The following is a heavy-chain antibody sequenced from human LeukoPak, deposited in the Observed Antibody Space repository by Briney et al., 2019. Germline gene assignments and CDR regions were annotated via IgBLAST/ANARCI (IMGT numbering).Heavy chain of an antibody. J-gene: IGHJ6*03. CDR3: ARYSSSWYFHYSYYMDV. D-gene: IGHD6-13*01. CDR1: GFTFDDYG. V-gene: IGHV3-20*04. Sequence: GGSLRPSCAASGFTFDDYGMSWVRQAPGKGLEWVSGIKWNGGSTGYADSVKGRFTISRDNAKNSLYLQMNSLRAEDTALYYCARYSSSWYFHYSYYMDVWGKGTTVTVSS. CDR2: IKWNGGST.